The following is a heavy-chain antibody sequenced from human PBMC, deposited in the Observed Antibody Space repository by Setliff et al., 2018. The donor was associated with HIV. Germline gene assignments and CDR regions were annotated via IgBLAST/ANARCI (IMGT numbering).Heavy chain of an antibody. CDR1: GFTFGDYA. J-gene: IGHJ3*02. Sequence: PGGSLRLSCAASGFTFGDYAMHWVRQAPGKGLEWVSGITWNSGTIDYADSVKGRFTISRDNAKNSLYLQMNSLRLEDTALYYCTKKASRFGESFRECDAFDIWGQGTVVTVSS. CDR3: TKKASRFGESFRECDAFDI. CDR2: ITWNSGTI. V-gene: IGHV3-9*01. D-gene: IGHD3-10*01.